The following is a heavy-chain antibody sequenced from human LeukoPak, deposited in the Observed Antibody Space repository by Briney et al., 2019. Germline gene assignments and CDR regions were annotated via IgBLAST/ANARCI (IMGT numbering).Heavy chain of an antibody. CDR3: AKEGGYSYGHEGPFDY. Sequence: GGSLRLSCAASGFTFSSYAMSWVRQAPGKGLEWVSAISGSGGSTYYADSVKGRFTISRDNSKNTLYLQMNSLRAEDTAVYYCAKEGGYSYGHEGPFDYWGQGTLVTVSS. V-gene: IGHV3-23*01. D-gene: IGHD5-18*01. J-gene: IGHJ4*02. CDR1: GFTFSSYA. CDR2: ISGSGGST.